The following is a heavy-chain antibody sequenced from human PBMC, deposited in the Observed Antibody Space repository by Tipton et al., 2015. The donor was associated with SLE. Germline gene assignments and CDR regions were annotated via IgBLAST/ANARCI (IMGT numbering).Heavy chain of an antibody. Sequence: GLVKPSETLSLTCTVSGGSISSYYWTWIRQPPGKGLEWIGYIYYSGSTNYNPSLKSRVTISVDTSKNQFSLKLSSVTAADTAVYYCARRMVQGGDALDIWGQGTMVTVSS. CDR1: GGSISSYY. CDR3: ARRMVQGGDALDI. V-gene: IGHV4-59*08. J-gene: IGHJ3*02. CDR2: IYYSGST. D-gene: IGHD3-10*01.